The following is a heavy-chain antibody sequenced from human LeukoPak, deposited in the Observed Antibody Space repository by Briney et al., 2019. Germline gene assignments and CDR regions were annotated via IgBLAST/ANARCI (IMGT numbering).Heavy chain of an antibody. Sequence: SVKVSCKASGGTFSSYAISWVRQAPGQGLEWVGRIIPIFGTANYAQKFQGRVTITTDESTSTAYMELSSLRSEDTAVYYCAKPLIAMAGTSAFDIWGQGTMVTVSS. J-gene: IGHJ3*02. CDR3: AKPLIAMAGTSAFDI. CDR2: IIPIFGTA. CDR1: GGTFSSYA. V-gene: IGHV1-69*05. D-gene: IGHD6-19*01.